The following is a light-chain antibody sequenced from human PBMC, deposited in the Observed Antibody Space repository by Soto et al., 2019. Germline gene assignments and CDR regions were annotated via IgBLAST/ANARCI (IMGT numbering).Light chain of an antibody. V-gene: IGLV2-18*01. CDR1: SSDVGSYNR. CDR3: SLYTSSSAL. Sequence: QSALTQPPSVSGSPGQSVTISCTGTSSDVGSYNRVSWYQQPPGTAPKLMIYEVSNRPSGVPDRFSGSKSGNTASLTISGLQAEDEADYYCSLYTSSSALFGGGTTVPVL. CDR2: EVS. J-gene: IGLJ3*02.